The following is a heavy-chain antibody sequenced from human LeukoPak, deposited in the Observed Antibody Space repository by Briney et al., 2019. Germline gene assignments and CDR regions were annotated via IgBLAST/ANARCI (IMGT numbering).Heavy chain of an antibody. V-gene: IGHV1-46*01. CDR3: ARSYYFDY. CDR2: INPSGGST. Sequence: GASVKVSCRASGYTFSGYFMHWVRQAPGQGLEWMGIINPSGGSTSYAQKFQGRVTMTRDTSTSTVYMELSSLRSEDTAVYYCARSYYFDYWGQGTLVTVSS. J-gene: IGHJ4*02. D-gene: IGHD1-26*01. CDR1: GYTFSGYF.